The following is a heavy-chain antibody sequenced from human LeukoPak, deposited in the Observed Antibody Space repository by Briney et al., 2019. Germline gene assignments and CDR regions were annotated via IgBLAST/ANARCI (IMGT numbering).Heavy chain of an antibody. Sequence: SQTLSLTCAISGDSVSNYSAAWEWIRQSPSRGLEWLGRTYYRSRWYTDYAPSVRSRVTISADTSKNQCSLQLNSVSPEDTAMYYCGRSLRGAYLGALDYWGQGTLLTASS. CDR3: GRSLRGAYLGALDY. D-gene: IGHD7-27*01. CDR2: TYYRSRWYT. CDR1: GDSVSNYSAA. V-gene: IGHV6-1*01. J-gene: IGHJ4*02.